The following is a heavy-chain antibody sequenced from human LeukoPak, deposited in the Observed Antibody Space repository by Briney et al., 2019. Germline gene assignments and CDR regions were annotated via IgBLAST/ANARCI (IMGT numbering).Heavy chain of an antibody. CDR2: ISAYNGNT. J-gene: IGHJ3*02. CDR3: ARRASGSSSWYGFDI. Sequence: GASVKVSCKASGYTFTSYGISWVRQAPGQGLEWMGWISAYNGNTNYAQKLQGRVTMTTDTSTSTAYMELSSLRSEDTAVYYCARRASGSSSWYGFDIWGQGTMVTVSS. CDR1: GYTFTSYG. V-gene: IGHV1-18*01. D-gene: IGHD6-13*01.